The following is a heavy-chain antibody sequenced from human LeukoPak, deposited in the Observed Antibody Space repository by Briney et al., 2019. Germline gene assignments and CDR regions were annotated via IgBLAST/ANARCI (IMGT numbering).Heavy chain of an antibody. CDR2: ISHGGDSA. CDR3: AKGGSGWYEGLDS. Sequence: GGSLRLSCTASGFTFSTYAMTWVRQAPGKGLEWVSVISHGGDSAWYADSVKGRFTISRDNSKSTLFLQMNSLRADDTAIYYCAKGGSGWYEGLDSWGQGILVTVSS. D-gene: IGHD6-19*01. V-gene: IGHV3-23*01. J-gene: IGHJ4*02. CDR1: GFTFSTYA.